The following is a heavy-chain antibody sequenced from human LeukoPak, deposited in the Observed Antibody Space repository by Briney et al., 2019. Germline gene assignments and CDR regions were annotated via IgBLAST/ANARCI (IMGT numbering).Heavy chain of an antibody. CDR3: AYSNYDFWSGYPRMDV. Sequence: PGGSLRLSCAASGFTFSSYAMSWVRQAPGKGLEWVSAISGSGGSTYYADSVKGRFTISRDNSKNTLYLQMNSLRAEDTAVYYCAYSNYDFWSGYPRMDVWGQGTLVTVSS. J-gene: IGHJ4*02. CDR1: GFTFSSYA. CDR2: ISGSGGST. D-gene: IGHD3-3*01. V-gene: IGHV3-23*01.